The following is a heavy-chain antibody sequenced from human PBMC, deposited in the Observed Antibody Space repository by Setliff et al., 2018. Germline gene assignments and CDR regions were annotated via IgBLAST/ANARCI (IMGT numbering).Heavy chain of an antibody. CDR2: ISSSSTYI. Sequence: GGSLRLSCAASGFTFSIYGMNWVRQAPGKGLEWVSVISSSSTYISYADSLKGRFTVSRDNAKNSLYLQMNSLRDEDTAVYYCARDLWARDSPGAGPFDPWGQGTLVTVSS. J-gene: IGHJ5*02. D-gene: IGHD3-22*01. CDR1: GFTFSIYG. CDR3: ARDLWARDSPGAGPFDP. V-gene: IGHV3-21*01.